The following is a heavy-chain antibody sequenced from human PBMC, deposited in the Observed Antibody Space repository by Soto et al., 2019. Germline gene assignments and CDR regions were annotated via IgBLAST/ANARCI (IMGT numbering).Heavy chain of an antibody. CDR1: GYTFTSYY. V-gene: IGHV1-46*01. CDR2: INPSGGST. J-gene: IGHJ6*03. CDR3: ARWKQHFDILTGYYDRYRDV. Sequence: AASVKVSCKASGYTFTSYYMHWVRQAPGQGLEWMGIINPSGGSTSYAQKFQGRVTMTRDTSTSTVYMELSSLRSEDTAVYYCARWKQHFDILTGYYDRYRDVWGKGTTVTVSS. D-gene: IGHD3-9*01.